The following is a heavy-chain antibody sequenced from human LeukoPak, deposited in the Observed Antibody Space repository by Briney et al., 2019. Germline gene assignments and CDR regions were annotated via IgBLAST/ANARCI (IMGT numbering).Heavy chain of an antibody. Sequence: GGSLRLSCAASGFTFSSYAMHWVRQAPGKGLEYVSAISSNGGSTYYANSVKGRFTISRDNSKNTLYLQMGSLRAEDMAVYYCASSPRVERELFDYWGQGTLVTVSS. CDR2: ISSNGGST. CDR3: ASSPRVERELFDY. CDR1: GFTFSSYA. D-gene: IGHD1-26*01. J-gene: IGHJ4*02. V-gene: IGHV3-64*01.